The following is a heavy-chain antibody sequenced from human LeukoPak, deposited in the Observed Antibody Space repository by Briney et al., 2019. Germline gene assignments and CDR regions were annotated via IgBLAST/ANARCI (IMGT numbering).Heavy chain of an antibody. J-gene: IGHJ4*02. D-gene: IGHD6-13*01. CDR3: ASAAGPFDH. Sequence: GGSLRLSCAASGLSFSDYGMHWVRQAPGNGLEWVAVIWSDGSNKYYADSVKGRFTISRDNSKNTLYLQMNTLRADDTAVYFCASAAGPFDHWGQGTLVTVSS. CDR2: IWSDGSNK. CDR1: GLSFSDYG. V-gene: IGHV3-33*01.